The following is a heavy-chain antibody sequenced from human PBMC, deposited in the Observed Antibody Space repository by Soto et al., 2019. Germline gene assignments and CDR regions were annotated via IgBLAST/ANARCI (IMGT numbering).Heavy chain of an antibody. CDR1: GFTFSSYA. V-gene: IGHV3-23*01. CDR2: ISGSGDST. Sequence: PVGSLRLSCAASGFTFSSYAMSWVRQAPGKGLEWVSGISGSGDSTYYADSVKGWFTISRDNSKNTLYLQMNSLRAEDTAVYYCALGYSYAPFDPWGQGTLVTVSS. J-gene: IGHJ5*02. CDR3: ALGYSYAPFDP. D-gene: IGHD5-18*01.